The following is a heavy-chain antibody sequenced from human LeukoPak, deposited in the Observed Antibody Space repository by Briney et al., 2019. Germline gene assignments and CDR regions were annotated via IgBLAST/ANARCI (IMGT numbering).Heavy chain of an antibody. CDR2: ISDSAGST. Sequence: PGRSLRLSCAASGFTFDDYAMHWVRRAPGKGLEWVSAISDSAGSTYYADSVKGRFTISRDNSKNTLYLQMNSLRVDDTAVYYCAKASYGDYSGDAFDIWGQGTMVTVSS. J-gene: IGHJ3*02. D-gene: IGHD4-17*01. CDR3: AKASYGDYSGDAFDI. V-gene: IGHV3-23*01. CDR1: GFTFDDYA.